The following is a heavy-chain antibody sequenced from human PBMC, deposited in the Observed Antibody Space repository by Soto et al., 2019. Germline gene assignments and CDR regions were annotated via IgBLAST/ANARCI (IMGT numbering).Heavy chain of an antibody. J-gene: IGHJ6*02. Sequence: GESLKISCKGSGYSFTSYWIGWVRQMPGKGLEWMGIIYPGDSDTRYSLSFQGQVTISADKSISTAYLQWSSLKASDTAMYYCARHWASGYCSSTSCPYGMDVWGQGTTVTVSS. CDR2: IYPGDSDT. D-gene: IGHD2-2*01. CDR1: GYSFTSYW. V-gene: IGHV5-51*01. CDR3: ARHWASGYCSSTSCPYGMDV.